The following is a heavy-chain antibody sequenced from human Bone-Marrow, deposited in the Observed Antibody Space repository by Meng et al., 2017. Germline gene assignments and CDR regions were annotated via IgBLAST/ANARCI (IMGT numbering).Heavy chain of an antibody. Sequence: QVQLQESGPGLVKPSGTLSLTCAVSGGSISTSNWWGWVRQPPGKGLEWIGEIYHRGNTNYNPSPKSRVTISVDKSKNQISLRLSSVTAADTAVYYCARSRVRGVILSPLEFFQDWGQGTLVTVSS. J-gene: IGHJ1*01. CDR1: GGSISTSNW. D-gene: IGHD3-10*01. CDR3: ARSRVRGVILSPLEFFQD. CDR2: IYHRGNT. V-gene: IGHV4-4*02.